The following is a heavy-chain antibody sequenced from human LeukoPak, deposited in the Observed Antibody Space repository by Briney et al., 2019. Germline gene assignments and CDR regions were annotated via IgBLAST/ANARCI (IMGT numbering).Heavy chain of an antibody. Sequence: TGGSLRLSCAASGFTFSRDTMNWVRQAPGKGLEWVSSITSSSNYIYYADSVKGRFTMSRVNAKNSLYLQMSSLRAEDTAVYYCARARYDGSGYYDLDYWGQGTLVTVSS. J-gene: IGHJ4*02. CDR2: ITSSSNYI. CDR1: GFTFSRDT. V-gene: IGHV3-21*01. CDR3: ARARYDGSGYYDLDY. D-gene: IGHD3-22*01.